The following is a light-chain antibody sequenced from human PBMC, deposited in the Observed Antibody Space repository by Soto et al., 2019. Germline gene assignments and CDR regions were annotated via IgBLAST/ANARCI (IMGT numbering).Light chain of an antibody. CDR3: CSYAGSSTVV. V-gene: IGLV2-23*01. J-gene: IGLJ2*01. CDR2: EDI. Sequence: QSVLTQPASVSGSPGQSITISCTGGSSNVGGYSLVSWYQQHPGKAPKLMIYEDIKRPSGVSNRFSGSKSGNTASLTISGLQSEDEADYYCCSYAGSSTVVFGGGTQLTVL. CDR1: SSNVGGYSL.